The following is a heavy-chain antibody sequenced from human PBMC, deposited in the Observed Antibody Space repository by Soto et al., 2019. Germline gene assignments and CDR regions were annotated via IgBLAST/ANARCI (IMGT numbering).Heavy chain of an antibody. V-gene: IGHV1-69*13. CDR1: GGTFSSYA. CDR2: IIPIFGTA. D-gene: IGHD3-22*01. J-gene: IGHJ4*02. CDR3: ARGTYYYDSSGYFRFDY. Sequence: SVKVSCKASGGTFSSYAISWVRQAPGQGLEWMGGIIPIFGTANYAQKFQGRVTITADESTSTAYMELSSLRSEDTAVYYCARGTYYYDSSGYFRFDYCGQGTLVTSPQ.